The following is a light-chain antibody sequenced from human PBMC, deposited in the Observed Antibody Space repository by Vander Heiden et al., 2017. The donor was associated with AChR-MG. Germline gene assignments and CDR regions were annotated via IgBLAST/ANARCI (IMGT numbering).Light chain of an antibody. Sequence: SVLPQSPSASGTPGQTTNISCSGSASNIGKAFVYWYQQLPRTAPKLLIFRNNQRPSGVPDRFSASKSGTAASLAISGLRAEDEADYYCAVGDDSLKVVFGGGTKLTVL. CDR3: AVGDDSLKVV. V-gene: IGLV1-47*01. J-gene: IGLJ2*01. CDR2: RNN. CDR1: ASNIGKAF.